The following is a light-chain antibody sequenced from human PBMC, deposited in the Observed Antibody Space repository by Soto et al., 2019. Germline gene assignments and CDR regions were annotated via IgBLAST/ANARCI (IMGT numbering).Light chain of an antibody. CDR2: GAS. CDR3: QHYSTWLWT. Sequence: EIVMTQSPATLSVSPGERATLSCRASQSVSSKLAWYQQKPGRGPRLLIYGASTRATGIPARFSGSGSGTEFTLTISSLQSEDFAVYYCQHYSTWLWTFDQGTKVEIK. J-gene: IGKJ1*01. CDR1: QSVSSK. V-gene: IGKV3-15*01.